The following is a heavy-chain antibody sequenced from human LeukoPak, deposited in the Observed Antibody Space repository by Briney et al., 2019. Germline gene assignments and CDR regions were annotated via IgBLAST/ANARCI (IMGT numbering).Heavy chain of an antibody. CDR2: ISYDGSNK. CDR3: ARDRIYDILTGYSYGWFDP. J-gene: IGHJ5*02. V-gene: IGHV3-30*04. D-gene: IGHD3-9*01. CDR1: GFTFSSYA. Sequence: PGGSLRLSCAASGFTFSSYAMHWVRQAPGKGLEWVAVISYDGSNKYYADSVKGRFTISRDNSKNTLYLQMNSLRAEDAAVYYCARDRIYDILTGYSYGWFDPWGQGTLSPSPQ.